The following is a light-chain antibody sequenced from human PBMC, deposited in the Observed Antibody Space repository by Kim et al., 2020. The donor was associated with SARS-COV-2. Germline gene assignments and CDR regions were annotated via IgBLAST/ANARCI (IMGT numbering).Light chain of an antibody. CDR2: GIS. CDR1: QSISSIH. Sequence: SPGERATLSRRASQSISSIHVAWYQQKRGRAPRLIIYGISNRATDSPDRFSGSGAGTDFTLTISRLEPEDFAVYYCQQYADSPPTFGQGTKVDIK. J-gene: IGKJ1*01. V-gene: IGKV3-20*01. CDR3: QQYADSPPT.